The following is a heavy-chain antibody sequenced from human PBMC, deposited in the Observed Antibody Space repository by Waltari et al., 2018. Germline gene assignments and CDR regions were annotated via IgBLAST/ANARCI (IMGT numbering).Heavy chain of an antibody. CDR3: ASLTGID. J-gene: IGHJ4*02. Sequence: EGQLVESGGGLVKPGGYLRLPCAASGFTCCNLRMNWVRQAPGKGLEWVSSISSSSSYIYYADSVKGRFTISRDNAKNSLYLQMNSLRAEDTAVYYCASLTGIDWGQGTLVTVSS. CDR1: GFTCCNLR. V-gene: IGHV3-21*01. CDR2: ISSSSSYI. D-gene: IGHD6-13*01.